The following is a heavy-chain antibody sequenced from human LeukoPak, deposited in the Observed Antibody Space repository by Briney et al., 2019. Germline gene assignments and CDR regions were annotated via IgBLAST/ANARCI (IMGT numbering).Heavy chain of an antibody. Sequence: ASVKVSCKASGYSFTTYGLSWVRQAPGQGLEWMGWISTSNGDTNYAQKVQGRVTMTTDTSTTTAYMELRSLRSDDTAVYYCARASNCGGDCYSMFSLFFQHRGQGTLVTVSS. D-gene: IGHD2-21*02. CDR1: GYSFTTYG. CDR2: ISTSNGDT. V-gene: IGHV1-18*01. J-gene: IGHJ1*01. CDR3: ARASNCGGDCYSMFSLFFQH.